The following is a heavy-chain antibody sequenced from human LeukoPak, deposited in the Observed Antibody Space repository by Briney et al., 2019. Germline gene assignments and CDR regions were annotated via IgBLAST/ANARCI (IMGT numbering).Heavy chain of an antibody. CDR1: GFTFSSSA. Sequence: GGSLRLSCEASGFTFSSSAMSWVRQAPGKGLDWVSAISNNGGYTYYADSVQGRFTISRDNSKSTLCLQMNSLRAEDTAVYYCAKQLGYCSDGSCYFPYWGQGTLVTVSS. D-gene: IGHD2-15*01. V-gene: IGHV3-23*01. CDR2: ISNNGGYT. CDR3: AKQLGYCSDGSCYFPY. J-gene: IGHJ4*02.